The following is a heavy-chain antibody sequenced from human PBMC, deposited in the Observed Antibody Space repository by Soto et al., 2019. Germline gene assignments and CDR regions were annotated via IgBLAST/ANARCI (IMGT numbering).Heavy chain of an antibody. CDR3: AKRCLWNNWPNTGFFDL. D-gene: IGHD1-1*01. Sequence: GGSLRLCCAASGVTFSNYAMSWVRQSPGKGLEWVSGISGSSGGSTYYADSVKGRFTISRDNSKNTLYLQLNSLRAEDTAQYYCAKRCLWNNWPNTGFFDLWGQGTLGTVSS. CDR2: ISGSSGGST. J-gene: IGHJ3*01. CDR1: GVTFSNYA. V-gene: IGHV3-23*01.